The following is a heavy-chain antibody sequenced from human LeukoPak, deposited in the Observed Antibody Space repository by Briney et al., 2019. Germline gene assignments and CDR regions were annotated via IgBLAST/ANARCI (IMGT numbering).Heavy chain of an antibody. D-gene: IGHD2-15*01. CDR2: TTGSGGSS. CDR1: GFTFTGYA. Sequence: PGGSLRLSCAASGFTFTGYAMTWVRQAPGKGLEWVSTTTGSGGSSYYADSAMGRFTISRDNSKNTLFLQMNGLRAEDTAVYYCAKGVVVVAASYYYMDVWGKGTTVTASS. V-gene: IGHV3-23*01. CDR3: AKGVVVVAASYYYMDV. J-gene: IGHJ6*03.